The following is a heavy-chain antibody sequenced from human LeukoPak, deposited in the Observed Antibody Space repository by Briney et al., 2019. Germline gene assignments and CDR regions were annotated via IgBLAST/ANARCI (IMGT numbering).Heavy chain of an antibody. CDR2: INTYNGNT. D-gene: IGHD3-3*02. V-gene: IGHV1-18*04. J-gene: IGHJ5*02. CDR1: GYTFTNYG. Sequence: GASVKVSCKASGYTFTNYGISWVRQAPGQGLEWMGWINTYNGNTNYAQKFQGRVTMTTDTSTSTAYMELRSLRSEDTAVYYCARNSPRDVAGRQFLPGVLSFLSQCDNCFDPWGQGTLVSVSS. CDR3: ARNSPRDVAGRQFLPGVLSFLSQCDNCFDP.